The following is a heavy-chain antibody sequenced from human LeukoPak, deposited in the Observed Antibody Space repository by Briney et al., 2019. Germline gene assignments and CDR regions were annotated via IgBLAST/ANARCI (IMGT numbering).Heavy chain of an antibody. D-gene: IGHD3-22*01. J-gene: IGHJ4*02. V-gene: IGHV4-4*09. CDR2: IYTSGST. CDR1: GGSISSYY. Sequence: SETLSLTCTVSGGSISSYYWSWIRQPPGKGLEWIGYIYTSGSTNYNPSLKSRVTISVDTSKNQFSLKLSSVTAADTAVYYCARHGYYYDSSGYPLFDYWGQGTLVTVSS. CDR3: ARHGYYYDSSGYPLFDY.